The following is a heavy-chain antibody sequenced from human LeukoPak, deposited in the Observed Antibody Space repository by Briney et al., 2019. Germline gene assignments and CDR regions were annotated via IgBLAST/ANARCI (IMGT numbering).Heavy chain of an antibody. CDR1: GGSISSGGYY. CDR2: IYYSGST. J-gene: IGHJ4*02. Sequence: SQTLSLTCTVSGGSISSGGYYWSWIRQHPGKGLEWIGYIYYSGSTYYNPSLKSRVTISVDTSKNQFSLKLSSVTAADTAVYYCARATQDTAMDDYWGQGTLVTVSS. D-gene: IGHD5-18*01. V-gene: IGHV4-30-4*08. CDR3: ARATQDTAMDDY.